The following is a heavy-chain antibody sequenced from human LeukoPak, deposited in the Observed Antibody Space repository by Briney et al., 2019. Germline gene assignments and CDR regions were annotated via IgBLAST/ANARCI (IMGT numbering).Heavy chain of an antibody. CDR1: GFTXXSYW. CDR2: IKQDGSEK. V-gene: IGHV3-7*01. J-gene: IGHJ4*02. CDR3: ARDRSLKGDY. Sequence: XLXXXXSGFTXXSYWMSWVRQAPGKGLEWVANIKQDGSEKYYVDSVKGRFTISRDNAKNSLYLQMNSLRAEDTAVYYCARDRSLKGDYWGQGTLVTVSS.